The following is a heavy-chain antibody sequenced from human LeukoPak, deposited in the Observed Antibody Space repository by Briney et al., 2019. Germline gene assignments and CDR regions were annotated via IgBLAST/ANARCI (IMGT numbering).Heavy chain of an antibody. CDR3: ARARVATGPFFIDY. V-gene: IGHV1-2*02. CDR2: INPNSGGT. CDR1: GYTFTDYY. D-gene: IGHD5-12*01. Sequence: ASVKLSCKASGYTFTDYYMHWVRQAPGQGLEWMGWINPNSGGTNYAQKFQGSVTMTRDTSISTAYMELSRLRSDDTAVYYCARARVATGPFFIDYWGQGTLVTVSS. J-gene: IGHJ4*02.